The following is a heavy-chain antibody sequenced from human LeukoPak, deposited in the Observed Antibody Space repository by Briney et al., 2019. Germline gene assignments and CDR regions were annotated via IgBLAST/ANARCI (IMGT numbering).Heavy chain of an antibody. CDR2: INHSGST. D-gene: IGHD7-27*01. Sequence: PSETLSLTCAVYGGSFSGYYCSWIRQPPGKGLEWIGEINHSGSTNYNPSLKSRVTISVDTSKNQFSLKLSSVTAADTAVYYCALTGDLGYWGQGTLVTVSS. V-gene: IGHV4-34*01. CDR3: ALTGDLGY. CDR1: GGSFSGYY. J-gene: IGHJ4*02.